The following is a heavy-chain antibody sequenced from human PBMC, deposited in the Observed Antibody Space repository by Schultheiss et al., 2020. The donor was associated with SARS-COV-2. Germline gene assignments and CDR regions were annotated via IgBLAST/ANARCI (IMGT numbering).Heavy chain of an antibody. V-gene: IGHV4-31*03. CDR3: ARVSQIYCSGGSCYRHRTFDY. Sequence: SETLSLTCTVSGGSISSGSYYWSWIRQHPGKGLEWIGYIYYSGSTYYNPSLKSRVTISVDTSKNQFSLKLSSVTAADTAVYYCARVSQIYCSGGSCYRHRTFDYWGQGTLVTVSS. CDR1: GGSISSGSYY. J-gene: IGHJ4*02. CDR2: IYYSGST. D-gene: IGHD2-15*01.